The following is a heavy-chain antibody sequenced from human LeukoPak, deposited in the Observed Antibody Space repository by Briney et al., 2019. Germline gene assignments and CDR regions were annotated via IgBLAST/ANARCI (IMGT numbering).Heavy chain of an antibody. Sequence: PSETLSLTCTVYGGSISSYYWSWIRQPPGKGLEWIGYIYYSGSTNYNPSLKSRVTISVDTSKNQFSLKLSSVTAADTAVYYCASIEMATRYFDYWGQGTLVTVSS. J-gene: IGHJ4*02. CDR1: GGSISSYY. CDR2: IYYSGST. V-gene: IGHV4-59*01. CDR3: ASIEMATRYFDY. D-gene: IGHD5-24*01.